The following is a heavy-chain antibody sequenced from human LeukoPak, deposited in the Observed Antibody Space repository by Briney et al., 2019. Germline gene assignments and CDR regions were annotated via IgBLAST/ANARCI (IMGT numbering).Heavy chain of an antibody. CDR2: VYKSGST. J-gene: IGHJ3*02. CDR1: GGSISTFY. V-gene: IGHV4-4*07. D-gene: IGHD4-23*01. Sequence: SETLSLTCTISGGSISTFYWSWIRQPAGKGLEWIGRVYKSGSTNFNTSLESRVTMSVDTSKNQFSLKLSSVTAADTAMYYCARDHYGGNSDAFDIWGQGTMVTVSS. CDR3: ARDHYGGNSDAFDI.